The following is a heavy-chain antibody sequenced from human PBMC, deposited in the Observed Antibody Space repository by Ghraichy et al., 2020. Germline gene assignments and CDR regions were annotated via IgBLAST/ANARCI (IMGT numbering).Heavy chain of an antibody. CDR2: INSDGSTT. V-gene: IGHV3-74*01. Sequence: GESLNISCAASGLTFSSYWMHWVRQAPGKGLVWVSRINSDGSTTNYADYAKGRFTISRDNAKNTLYLQMNSLRAEDTAVYYCARGEMATDHWGQGTLVTVSS. CDR1: GLTFSSYW. CDR3: ARGEMATDH. D-gene: IGHD5-24*01. J-gene: IGHJ4*02.